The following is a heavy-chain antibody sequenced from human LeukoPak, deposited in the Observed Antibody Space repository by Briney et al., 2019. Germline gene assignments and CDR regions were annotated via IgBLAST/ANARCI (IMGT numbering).Heavy chain of an antibody. Sequence: SKTLSLTCAVSGGSFRDYYWTWVRQPPGKGLEWIGEITHSGSTTYNSSLKSRLSISVDTSNNQFYLRLSSVTAADTAIYYCARGLPGTIDYWGQGTLVIVSS. CDR3: ARGLPGTIDY. J-gene: IGHJ4*02. V-gene: IGHV4-34*01. CDR1: GGSFRDYY. CDR2: ITHSGST.